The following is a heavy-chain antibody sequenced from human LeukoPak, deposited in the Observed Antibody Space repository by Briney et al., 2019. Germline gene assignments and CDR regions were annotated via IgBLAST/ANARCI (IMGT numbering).Heavy chain of an antibody. CDR2: IYYSGST. J-gene: IGHJ6*03. CDR1: GGSISSYY. CDR3: ARDPDYYGSGNMDV. V-gene: IGHV4-59*12. Sequence: SETLSLTCTVSGGSISSYYWSWIRQPPGKGLEWIGYIYYSGSTNYNPSLKSRVTISVDTSKNQFSLKLSSVTAADTAVYYCARDPDYYGSGNMDVWGKGTTVTVSS. D-gene: IGHD3-10*01.